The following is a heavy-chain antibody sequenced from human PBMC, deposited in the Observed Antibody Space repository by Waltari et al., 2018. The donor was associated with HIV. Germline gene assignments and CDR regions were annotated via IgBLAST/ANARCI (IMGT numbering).Heavy chain of an antibody. D-gene: IGHD2-2*01. CDR3: TRASAADLDF. CDR1: GFPFCSYA. V-gene: IGHV3-30-3*01. CDR2: ISDDGTNK. Sequence: QLPLVVSGGGVVHPGRSLRLPRAASGFPFCSYAMHWVRQAPGEVLEWLAVISDDGTNKYYADSVKDRFIIYRDNSQNTLYLQMFSLRPEDTAVYYCTRASAADLDFWGQGTLVTVSS. J-gene: IGHJ4*02.